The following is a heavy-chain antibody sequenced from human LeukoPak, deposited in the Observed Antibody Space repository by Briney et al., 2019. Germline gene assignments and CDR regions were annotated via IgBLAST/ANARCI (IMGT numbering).Heavy chain of an antibody. CDR1: GYTFTNYD. CDR3: ARANLYNSDSWWFDP. D-gene: IGHD6-25*01. J-gene: IGHJ5*02. CDR2: LNPNSGNR. V-gene: IGHV1-8*01. Sequence: GASVKVSCKSSGYTFTNYDINWVRQATGQGLEWMGWLNPNSGNRAYAQQFQGRVTLTRDTSTSTAYMELGSLTSDDTAVYYCARANLYNSDSWWFDPWGQGTLVTVSS.